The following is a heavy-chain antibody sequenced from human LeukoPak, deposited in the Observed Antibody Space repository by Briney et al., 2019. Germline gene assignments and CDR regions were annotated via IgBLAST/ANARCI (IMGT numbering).Heavy chain of an antibody. J-gene: IGHJ4*02. Sequence: GGSLRLSCAASGFTFSSYGMHWVRQAPGKGLEWVAFIRYDGSNKYYADSVKGRFTISRDNSKNTLYLQMNSLRAEDTAVYYCGNTYYDFWSSYCPLGYWGPGTLVTVSS. V-gene: IGHV3-30*02. CDR1: GFTFSSYG. CDR3: GNTYYDFWSSYCPLGY. CDR2: IRYDGSNK. D-gene: IGHD3-3*01.